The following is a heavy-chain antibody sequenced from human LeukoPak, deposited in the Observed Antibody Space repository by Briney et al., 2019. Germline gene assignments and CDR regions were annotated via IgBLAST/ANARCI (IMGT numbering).Heavy chain of an antibody. CDR3: ARSMGGSGRRGFDY. CDR2: ISWNSGSI. Sequence: GGSLRLSCAASGFTFSDYYMSWLRQAQGKGLEWVSGISWNSGSIGYADSVKGRFTISRDNAKNSLYLQMNSLRAEDMALYYCARSMGGSGRRGFDYWGQGTLVTVSS. D-gene: IGHD3-10*01. V-gene: IGHV3-9*03. CDR1: GFTFSDYY. J-gene: IGHJ4*02.